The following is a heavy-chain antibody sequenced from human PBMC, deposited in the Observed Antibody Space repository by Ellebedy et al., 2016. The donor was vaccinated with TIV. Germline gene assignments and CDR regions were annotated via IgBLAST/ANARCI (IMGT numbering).Heavy chain of an antibody. Sequence: SETLSLTXAVSGDSIVNSAYAWSWIRQSPEKGLEYIGYIHHSGSTYYNPSLKSRVTILIDKSKNHFSLRLSSVTAADTALYYCAREVLMYGGYWFDSWGPGTVVNVSS. CDR1: GDSIVNSAYA. CDR2: IHHSGST. J-gene: IGHJ5*01. D-gene: IGHD4-23*01. CDR3: AREVLMYGGYWFDS. V-gene: IGHV4-30-2*06.